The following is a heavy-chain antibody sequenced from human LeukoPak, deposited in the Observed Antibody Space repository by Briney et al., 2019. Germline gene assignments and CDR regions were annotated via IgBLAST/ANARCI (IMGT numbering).Heavy chain of an antibody. D-gene: IGHD6-6*01. CDR1: GYTFTSYW. Sequence: GESLKISCKGSGYTFTSYWIGWVRQMAGKGLEWMGIIYPGDSDTRYSPSFQGQVTISVDKSINTAYLQWSSLKASDTAMYYCASMGGSSAFSRWGQGTLVTVSS. J-gene: IGHJ4*02. CDR3: ASMGGSSAFSR. CDR2: IYPGDSDT. V-gene: IGHV5-51*01.